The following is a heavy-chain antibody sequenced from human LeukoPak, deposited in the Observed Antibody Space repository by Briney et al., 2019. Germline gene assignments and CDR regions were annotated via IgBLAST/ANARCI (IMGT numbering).Heavy chain of an antibody. Sequence: SGGSLRLSCEASGLRFSNYWMTWVRQASGKGLEWVANIRQDGNEKYYVDSVKGRFTISRDNSKNTLYLEMNTLRPEDTAVYYCTTLGSGSFHQPRPYYYRYMDVWGKGITVTISS. J-gene: IGHJ6*03. CDR3: TTLGSGSFHQPRPYYYRYMDV. CDR1: GLRFSNYW. CDR2: IRQDGNEK. D-gene: IGHD3-10*01. V-gene: IGHV3-7*01.